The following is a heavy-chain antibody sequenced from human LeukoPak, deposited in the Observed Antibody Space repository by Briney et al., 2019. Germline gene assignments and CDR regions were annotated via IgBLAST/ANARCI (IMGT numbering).Heavy chain of an antibody. CDR2: ISSNGGST. J-gene: IGHJ4*02. V-gene: IGHV3-64*04. CDR3: AKEIYYDSSAFFDY. CDR1: GFTFSSYA. Sequence: GGSLRLSCSASGFTFSSYAMHWVHQAPGKGLEYVSGISSNGGSTYYADSVKGRFTISRDNSKNTLYLQMNSLRTEDTAVYFCAKEIYYDSSAFFDYWGQGTLVTVSS. D-gene: IGHD3-22*01.